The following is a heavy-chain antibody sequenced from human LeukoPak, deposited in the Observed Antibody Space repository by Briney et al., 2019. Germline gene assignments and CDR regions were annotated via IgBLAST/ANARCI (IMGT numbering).Heavy chain of an antibody. Sequence: GGSLRLSCAASGFTFSSYSMNWVRQAPGKGLEWVSYISSSSGYIYYGDSVKGRFTISRDNAKNSLYLQMNSLRAEDTAVYYCAKAYYDFWSGYFHWGQGTLVTVSS. CDR1: GFTFSSYS. D-gene: IGHD3-3*01. CDR3: AKAYYDFWSGYFH. J-gene: IGHJ4*02. V-gene: IGHV3-21*04. CDR2: ISSSSGYI.